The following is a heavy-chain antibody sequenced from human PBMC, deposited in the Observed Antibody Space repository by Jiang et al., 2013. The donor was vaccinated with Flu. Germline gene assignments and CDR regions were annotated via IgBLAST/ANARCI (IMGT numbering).Heavy chain of an antibody. CDR3: STVDMAVDY. V-gene: IGHV1-24*01. CDR1: GSALDELS. D-gene: IGHD2-2*03. CDR2: FDPGDGST. Sequence: EVKRPGASVRVSCKVSGSALDELSMHWVRQAPGKGLEWMGSFDPGDGSTNYAQNFQGRVTMIEDTSTDTAYMELTSLTSEDTAVYYCSTVDMAVDYWGQGTLVTVSS. J-gene: IGHJ4*02.